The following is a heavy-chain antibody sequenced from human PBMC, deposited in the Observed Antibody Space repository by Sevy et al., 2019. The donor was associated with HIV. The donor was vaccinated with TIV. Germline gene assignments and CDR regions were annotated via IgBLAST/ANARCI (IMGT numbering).Heavy chain of an antibody. V-gene: IGHV3-21*01. CDR2: ISSSSSYI. CDR1: GFTFSSYS. CDR3: ARDSLPPRYCSGGSCSPISGYYMDV. J-gene: IGHJ6*03. D-gene: IGHD2-15*01. Sequence: GGSLRLSCAASGFTFSSYSMNWVRQAPGKGLEWVSSISSSSSYIYYADSVKGRFTISRDNAKNSLYLQMNSLRAEDTVVYYCARDSLPPRYCSGGSCSPISGYYMDVWGKGTTVTVSS.